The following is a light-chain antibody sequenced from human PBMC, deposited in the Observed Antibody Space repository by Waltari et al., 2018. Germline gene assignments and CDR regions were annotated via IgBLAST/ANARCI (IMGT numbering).Light chain of an antibody. V-gene: IGKV3-11*01. CDR2: DAS. CDR3: QQRSNWLT. CDR1: QSVGNY. J-gene: IGKJ4*01. Sequence: EIVLTQSPATLSLSPGERATLSCRASQSVGNYLAWYQHKPGQAPRLLIYDASNRATGIPARFSGSGSGTDFTLTISSLEPEDFAVYYCQQRSNWLTFGGGTKVEIK.